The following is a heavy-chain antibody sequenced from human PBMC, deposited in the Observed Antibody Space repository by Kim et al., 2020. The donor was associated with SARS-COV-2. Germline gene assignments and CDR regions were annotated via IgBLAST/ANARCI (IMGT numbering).Heavy chain of an antibody. V-gene: IGHV3-7*03. CDR3: ARDRGYCSSTNCPYWYFDL. J-gene: IGHJ2*01. CDR2: IKQDGSEK. CDR1: GFTFRRYW. Sequence: GGSLRLSCAASGFTFRRYWLRWVLQAPGKGLERVANIKQDGSEKYYVDSVKGRFTISRDNAKNSLYLQMNSLRAEDTAVYYCARDRGYCSSTNCPYWYFDLWGRGTLVTVSS. D-gene: IGHD2-2*01.